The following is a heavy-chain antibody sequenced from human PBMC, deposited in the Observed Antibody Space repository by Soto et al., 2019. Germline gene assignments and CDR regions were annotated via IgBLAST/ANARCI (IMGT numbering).Heavy chain of an antibody. CDR1: GGSISNFH. CDR3: ARDADSRGYSYFDY. J-gene: IGHJ4*02. Sequence: PSETLSLTCTISGGSISNFHWSWIRQPPGKALEWIGYIYNNGSTNYSPSLKSRVTISVDTSKNQFSLKLSSVTAADTAVYYCARDADSRGYSYFDYWGQGALVTVSS. V-gene: IGHV4-59*01. CDR2: IYNNGST. D-gene: IGHD3-22*01.